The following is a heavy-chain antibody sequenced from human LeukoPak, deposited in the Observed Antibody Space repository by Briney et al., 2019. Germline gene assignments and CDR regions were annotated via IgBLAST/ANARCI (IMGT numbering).Heavy chain of an antibody. CDR2: VYYSGST. J-gene: IGHJ4*02. V-gene: IGHV4-59*01. Sequence: SETLSLTCTVSGGSINGYYWSWIRQPPGKGLEWIGYVYYSGSTNYNPSLKSRVTILADTSRTQLSLKLSSVTAADTAVYYCAREHNGDYLDYWGQGTLVTVSS. D-gene: IGHD4-17*01. CDR3: AREHNGDYLDY. CDR1: GGSINGYY.